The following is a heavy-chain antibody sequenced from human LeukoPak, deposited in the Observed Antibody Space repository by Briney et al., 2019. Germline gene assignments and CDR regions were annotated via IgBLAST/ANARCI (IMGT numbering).Heavy chain of an antibody. CDR1: GFTFSTYA. D-gene: IGHD2-15*01. CDR3: ASRYCSGGSCPYYYYYYMDV. Sequence: TGGSLRLSCAASGFTFSTYAMNWVRQAPGKGLEWVSVISGSGSSTYYADSVKGRFTISRDNSKNTLYLQMNSLRAEDTAVYYCASRYCSGGSCPYYYYYYMDVWGKGTTVTVSS. J-gene: IGHJ6*03. V-gene: IGHV3-23*01. CDR2: ISGSGSST.